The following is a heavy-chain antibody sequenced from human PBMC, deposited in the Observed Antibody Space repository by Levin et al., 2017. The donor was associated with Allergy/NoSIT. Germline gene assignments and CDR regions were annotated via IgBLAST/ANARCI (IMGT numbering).Heavy chain of an antibody. CDR1: GYSFTNNW. CDR2: IDPSDSYT. J-gene: IGHJ3*02. V-gene: IGHV5-10-1*01. Sequence: RGESLKISCKGSGYSFTNNWISWVRQMPGKGLEWMGRIDPSDSYTGYSPSFQGRVTMSVDRSISTAYLQWSGLKASDTAMYYCVRTHYGDYGGAFDIWGQGTMVTVSS. CDR3: VRTHYGDYGGAFDI. D-gene: IGHD4-17*01.